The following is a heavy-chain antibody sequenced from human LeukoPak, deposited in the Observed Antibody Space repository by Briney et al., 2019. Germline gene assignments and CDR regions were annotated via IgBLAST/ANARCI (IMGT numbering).Heavy chain of an antibody. CDR1: GGFFRGYY. Sequence: SETLSLTCDVYGGFFRGYYWSWIRQPPGKGLEWIGEISHSGGTNYNPSLKSRVTISVDTSKNQFSLKLNSVTAADTAVYYCARDRLGTMIRGTYYYGMDVWGQGTTVTVSS. D-gene: IGHD3-22*01. CDR3: ARDRLGTMIRGTYYYGMDV. CDR2: ISHSGGT. J-gene: IGHJ6*02. V-gene: IGHV4-34*01.